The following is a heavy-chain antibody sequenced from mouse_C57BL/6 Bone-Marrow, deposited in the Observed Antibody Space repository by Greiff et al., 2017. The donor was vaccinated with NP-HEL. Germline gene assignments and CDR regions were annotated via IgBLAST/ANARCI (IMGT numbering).Heavy chain of an antibody. Sequence: VQLVESGAELVRPGASVTLSCKASGYTFTDYEMHWVKQTPVHGLEWIGAIDPETGGTAYNQKFKGKAILTADKSSSTAYMELRSLTSEDSAVYYCTREGSYDGYYDYFDYWGQGTTLTVSS. CDR3: TREGSYDGYYDYFDY. D-gene: IGHD2-3*01. V-gene: IGHV1-15*01. CDR1: GYTFTDYE. CDR2: IDPETGGT. J-gene: IGHJ2*01.